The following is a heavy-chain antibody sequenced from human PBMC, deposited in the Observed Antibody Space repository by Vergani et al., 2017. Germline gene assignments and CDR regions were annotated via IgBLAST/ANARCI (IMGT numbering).Heavy chain of an antibody. CDR3: AKANPRNSGYDYLYYYHAMDV. J-gene: IGHJ6*02. CDR1: GFTFNHYA. CDR2: ISGSGGCT. V-gene: IGHV3-23*01. D-gene: IGHD5-12*01. Sequence: EVQLLESGGDLVQPGGSLRLSCAASGFTFNHYAMNWVRQAPGKGLEWVSGISGSGGCTYYAGSVKGRFTISRDSSKNTLYLQMNSLSAGDTAVYYCAKANPRNSGYDYLYYYHAMDVWGQGTTVTVSS.